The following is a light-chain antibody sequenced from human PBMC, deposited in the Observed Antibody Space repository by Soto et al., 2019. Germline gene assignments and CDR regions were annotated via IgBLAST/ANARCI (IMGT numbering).Light chain of an antibody. Sequence: DIQVTQSPSTLSASVGDRVTITCRASQSISTWLAWYQQKPGKAPNLLIYKASSLETGVPSRFSGSGSGTAFTLTISSLQPDDFATYYGQEYNSYPINFGQGTRLEVK. J-gene: IGKJ5*01. V-gene: IGKV1-5*03. CDR1: QSISTW. CDR3: QEYNSYPIN. CDR2: KAS.